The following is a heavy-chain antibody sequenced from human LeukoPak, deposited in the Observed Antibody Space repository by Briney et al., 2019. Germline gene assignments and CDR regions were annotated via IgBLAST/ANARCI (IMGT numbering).Heavy chain of an antibody. J-gene: IGHJ4*02. CDR1: GYTFTSYG. CDR2: ISAYNGNT. Sequence: GESLKISCKASGYTFTSYGISWVRQAPGQGLEWMGWISAYNGNTNYAQNFQGRVTMTTDTSTSTAYMELRSLRSDDTAVYYCARVLEQWLVYFDYWGQGTLVTVSS. V-gene: IGHV1-18*01. D-gene: IGHD6-19*01. CDR3: ARVLEQWLVYFDY.